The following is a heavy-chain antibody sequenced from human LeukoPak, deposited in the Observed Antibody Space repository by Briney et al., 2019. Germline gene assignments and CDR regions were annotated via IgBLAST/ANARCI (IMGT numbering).Heavy chain of an antibody. CDR1: GYTFTSYG. CDR3: ARDYDSSGFFDY. D-gene: IGHD3-22*01. V-gene: IGHV1-18*01. CDR2: ISAYNGNT. J-gene: IGHJ4*02. Sequence: ASVKVSCKASGYTFTSYGISWVRQAAGQGLEWMGWISAYNGNTNYAQKLQGRVTMTTDTSTSTAYMEVRSLRSDDTAVYYCARDYDSSGFFDYWGQGTLVSVCS.